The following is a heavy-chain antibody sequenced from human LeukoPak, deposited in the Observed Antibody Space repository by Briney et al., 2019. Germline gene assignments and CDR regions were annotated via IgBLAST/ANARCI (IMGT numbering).Heavy chain of an antibody. Sequence: GRSLRLSFAASGFTFSNYAMTWVRQAPGKGLEWVSSISSSSSYIYYADSVKGRFTISRDNAKNSLYLQMNSLRAEDTAVYYCARSLWFGELFPPNWFDPWGQGTLVTVSS. V-gene: IGHV3-21*01. CDR1: GFTFSNYA. CDR2: ISSSSSYI. J-gene: IGHJ5*02. CDR3: ARSLWFGELFPPNWFDP. D-gene: IGHD3-10*01.